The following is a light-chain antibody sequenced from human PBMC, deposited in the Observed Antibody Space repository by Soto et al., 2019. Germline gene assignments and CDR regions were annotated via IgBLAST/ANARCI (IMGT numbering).Light chain of an antibody. V-gene: IGKV3-11*01. CDR2: DAS. J-gene: IGKJ4*01. CDR3: QQRNNWPLT. CDR1: QSVSTS. Sequence: EIVLTQSPATLSLSPGERATLSCRASQSVSTSLVWYQHKPGQAPRLLIYDASNRATGVPARFSGSGSGTEFTLTISSLEPEDSAVYYCQQRNNWPLTFGGGTKVEIK.